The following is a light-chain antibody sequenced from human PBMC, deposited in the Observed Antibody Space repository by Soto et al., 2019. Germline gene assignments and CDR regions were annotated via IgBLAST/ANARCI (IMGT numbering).Light chain of an antibody. Sequence: DIQMTQSPSALPASVGDRVASTCRASQSIGDCLAWYQQEAGTAPKVLIYHASNVQSGVPSRFSGSGSGTEFTLTISSLQPDDFGSYYCQHYNTWTFGPGTKVDIK. J-gene: IGKJ1*01. CDR1: QSIGDC. CDR2: HAS. V-gene: IGKV1-5*01. CDR3: QHYNTWT.